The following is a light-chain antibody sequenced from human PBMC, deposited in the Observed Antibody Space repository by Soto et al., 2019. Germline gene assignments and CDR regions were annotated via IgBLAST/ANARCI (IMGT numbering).Light chain of an antibody. Sequence: QSALTQPASVSGSPGQSITISFTGTSSDGGGYNYGSWYQQHPGKAPKLMIYEVSNRPSGVSNRFSGSKSGNTASLTISGLQAEDEANYDCSSYTNSNTLQWVFGGGTKLTGL. CDR1: SSDGGGYNY. J-gene: IGLJ3*02. CDR3: SSYTNSNTLQWV. V-gene: IGLV2-14*01. CDR2: EVS.